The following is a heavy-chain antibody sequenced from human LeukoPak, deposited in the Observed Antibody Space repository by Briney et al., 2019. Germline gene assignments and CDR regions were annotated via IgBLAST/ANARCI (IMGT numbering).Heavy chain of an antibody. J-gene: IGHJ6*02. CDR3: AKTRADYYGSGSHYYYGMDV. CDR2: ISYDGRNK. CDR1: GFTFSSYG. V-gene: IGHV3-30*18. D-gene: IGHD3-10*01. Sequence: GGSLRLSCAASGFTFSSYGMHWVRQAPGKGLVWVAVISYDGRNKYYADSVKGRFTISRDNSKNTLYLQMNSLRAEDRAVYYCAKTRADYYGSGSHYYYGMDVWGQGTTVTVS.